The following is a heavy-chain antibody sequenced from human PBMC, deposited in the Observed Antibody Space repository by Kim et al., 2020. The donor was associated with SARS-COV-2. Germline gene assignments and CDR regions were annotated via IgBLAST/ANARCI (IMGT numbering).Heavy chain of an antibody. CDR3: ATPWGLKYSSGWEPFDC. Sequence: SETLSLTFAVSGGSIRSSNWWSWVRQPPGKWLEWIGEIYHSGSTNYNPSLKSRVTISVDKSKNQFSLKLSAVTAADTAVYYCATPWGLKYSSGWEPFDCWGHGTLVTVSS. J-gene: IGHJ4*01. CDR2: IYHSGST. V-gene: IGHV4-4*02. D-gene: IGHD6-19*01. CDR1: GGSIRSSNW.